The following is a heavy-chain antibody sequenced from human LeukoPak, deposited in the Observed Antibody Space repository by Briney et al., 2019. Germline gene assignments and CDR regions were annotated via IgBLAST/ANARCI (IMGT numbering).Heavy chain of an antibody. J-gene: IGHJ5*02. CDR2: ISAYNGNT. CDR3: ARWVGGSGIPFDP. D-gene: IGHD3-16*01. CDR1: GYTFTSYG. V-gene: IGHV1-18*01. Sequence: GASVTVSCKASGYTFTSYGISWVRQAPGQGLEWMGWISAYNGNTNYAQKLQGRVTMTTDTSTSTAYTELRSLRSDDTAVYYCARWVGGSGIPFDPWGQGTLVTVSS.